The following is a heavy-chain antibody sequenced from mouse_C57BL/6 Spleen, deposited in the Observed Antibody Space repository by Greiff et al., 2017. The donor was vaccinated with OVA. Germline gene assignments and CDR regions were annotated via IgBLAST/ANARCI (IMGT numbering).Heavy chain of an antibody. CDR1: GFTFTYYY. J-gene: IGHJ1*03. CDR3: ARYNVDWYFDV. Sequence: EVKLVESGGGLVQPGGSLSLSCAASGFTFTYYYMSWVRQPPGKALEWLGFIRNKANGYTTEYSASVKGRFTISRDNSQSILYLQMNALRAEDSATYYCARYNVDWYFDVWGTGTTVTVSS. V-gene: IGHV7-3*01. CDR2: IRNKANGYTT.